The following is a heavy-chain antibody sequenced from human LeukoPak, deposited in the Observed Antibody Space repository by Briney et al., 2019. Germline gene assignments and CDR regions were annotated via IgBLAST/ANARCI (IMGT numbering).Heavy chain of an antibody. J-gene: IGHJ4*02. V-gene: IGHV3-23*01. CDR2: ISDSGGST. CDR3: AKRYSGYFPDY. D-gene: IGHD5-12*01. Sequence: GGSLRLSCAASGFTFSSYAMSWVRQAPGKGLEWVSGISDSGGSTYYADSVKGRFTISRDNSKDTLYLQMNSLRAEDTALYYCAKRYSGYFPDYWGQGTLVTVSS. CDR1: GFTFSSYA.